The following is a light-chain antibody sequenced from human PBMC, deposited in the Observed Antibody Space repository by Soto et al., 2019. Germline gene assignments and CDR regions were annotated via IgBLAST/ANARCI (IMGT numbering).Light chain of an antibody. V-gene: IGLV1-44*01. CDR3: SAWDDSLNGVV. CDR1: SSNIGSNT. CDR2: SNN. J-gene: IGLJ2*01. Sequence: QSVLTQPPSASGTPGPRDTISCSGSSSNIGSNTVNWYQQLPGTAPKLLIYSNNQRPSGAPDRFSGSKSGTSASLAISGLQSEDEADYYCSAWDDSLNGVVFGGGTKLTVL.